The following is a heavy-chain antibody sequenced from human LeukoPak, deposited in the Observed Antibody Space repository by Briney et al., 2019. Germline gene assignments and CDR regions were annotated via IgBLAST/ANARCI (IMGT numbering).Heavy chain of an antibody. CDR1: GYTFTSYG. Sequence: GASVKVCCKASGYTFTSYGISWVRQAPAQGLEWMGWISAYNGNTNYAQKLQGRVTMTTDTSTSTAYMELRSLRSDDTAVYYCARANMITFGGVIVLDAFDIWGQGTMVTVSS. J-gene: IGHJ3*02. D-gene: IGHD3-16*02. CDR2: ISAYNGNT. V-gene: IGHV1-18*01. CDR3: ARANMITFGGVIVLDAFDI.